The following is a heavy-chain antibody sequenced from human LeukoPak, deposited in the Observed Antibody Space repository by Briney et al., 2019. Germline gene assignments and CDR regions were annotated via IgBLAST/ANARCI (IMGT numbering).Heavy chain of an antibody. CDR2: IYDSETT. CDR3: ATRPAGTTWYGVFDY. CDR1: GASMSNHY. J-gene: IGHJ4*02. V-gene: IGHV4-59*11. D-gene: IGHD6-13*01. Sequence: SETLSLTCTVSGASMSNHYWSWIRQPPGKGLEWIGYIYDSETTNYNPSLKSRVTMSVDTSKSQFSLRLSSATAADTALYYCATRPAGTTWYGVFDYWSRGTLVTVSP.